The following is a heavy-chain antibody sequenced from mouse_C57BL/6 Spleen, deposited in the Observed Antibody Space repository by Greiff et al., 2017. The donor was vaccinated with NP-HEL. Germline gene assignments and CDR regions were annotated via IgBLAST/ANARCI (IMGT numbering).Heavy chain of an antibody. V-gene: IGHV1-55*01. CDR3: ARNHYDDDVGAMDY. CDR1: GYTFTSYW. CDR2: IYPGSGST. Sequence: QVQLQQSGAELVKPGASVKMSCKASGYTFTSYWITWVKQRPGQGLEWIGDIYPGSGSTNYNEKFKSKATLTVDTSSSTAYMQLSSLTSEDSAVYYCARNHYDDDVGAMDYWGQGTSVTVSS. J-gene: IGHJ4*01. D-gene: IGHD2-4*01.